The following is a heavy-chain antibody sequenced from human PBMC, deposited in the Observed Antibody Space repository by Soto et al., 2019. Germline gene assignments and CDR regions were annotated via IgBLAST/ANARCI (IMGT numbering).Heavy chain of an antibody. J-gene: IGHJ4*02. CDR3: LRYGVAATY. CDR1: GYTFTTYN. D-gene: IGHD2-8*01. Sequence: GASVKVSCKASGYTFTTYNINWVRQATGQGLEWMGWMNPHSGNTGYAQKFQDRITLTRDTSINTAYMELSSLRSDDTAVYFCLRYGVAATYWGQGTQVTVSS. CDR2: MNPHSGNT. V-gene: IGHV1-8*01.